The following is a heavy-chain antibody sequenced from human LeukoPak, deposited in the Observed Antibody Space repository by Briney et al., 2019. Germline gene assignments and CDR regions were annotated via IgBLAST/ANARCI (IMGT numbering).Heavy chain of an antibody. CDR2: ISGSGGST. Sequence: GGSLRLSCAASGFTFSSHAMSWVRQAPGKGLEWVSAISGSGGSTYYADSVKGRFTIYRDNSKNTLYLQMNSLRAEDTAVYYCAKEEDYYDSSGYYSAWGQGTLVTVSS. V-gene: IGHV3-23*01. CDR3: AKEEDYYDSSGYYSA. CDR1: GFTFSSHA. J-gene: IGHJ5*02. D-gene: IGHD3-22*01.